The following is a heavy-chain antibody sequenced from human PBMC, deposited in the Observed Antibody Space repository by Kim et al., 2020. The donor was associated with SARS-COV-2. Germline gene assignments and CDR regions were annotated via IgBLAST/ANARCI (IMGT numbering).Heavy chain of an antibody. Sequence: SETLSLTCTVSGGSISSSSYYWGWIRQPPGKGLEWIGSIYYSGSTYYNPSLKSRVTISVDTSKNQFSLKLSSVTAADTAVYYCARGLIMVRGVIRGWFDPWGQGTLVTVSS. CDR3: ARGLIMVRGVIRGWFDP. J-gene: IGHJ5*02. CDR2: IYYSGST. D-gene: IGHD3-10*01. CDR1: GGSISSSSYY. V-gene: IGHV4-39*01.